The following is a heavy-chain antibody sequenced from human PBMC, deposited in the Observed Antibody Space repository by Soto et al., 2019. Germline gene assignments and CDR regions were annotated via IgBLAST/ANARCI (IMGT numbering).Heavy chain of an antibody. CDR3: AREGTFYYDFWSGYYRNYYYYYMDV. J-gene: IGHJ6*03. V-gene: IGHV3-21*01. Sequence: GGSLRLSCAASGFTFSSYSMNWVRQAPGKGLEWVSSISSSSSYIYYADSVKGRFTISRDNAKNSLYLQMNSLRAEDTAVYYCAREGTFYYDFWSGYYRNYYYYYMDVWGKGTTVTVSS. D-gene: IGHD3-3*01. CDR2: ISSSSSYI. CDR1: GFTFSSYS.